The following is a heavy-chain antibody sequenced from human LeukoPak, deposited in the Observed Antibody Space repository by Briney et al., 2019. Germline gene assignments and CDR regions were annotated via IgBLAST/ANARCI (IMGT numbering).Heavy chain of an antibody. CDR1: GFTFSSYG. CDR2: VSSSSSYI. Sequence: GGSLRLSCAASGFTFSSYGMNWVRQAPGKELEWVSSVSSSSSYIYYADSVKGRFTISRDNAKNSLSLQMNSLRAEDTAVYYCARDQRATASTGSYFDYWGQGTLVTVSS. CDR3: ARDQRATASTGSYFDY. V-gene: IGHV3-21*01. J-gene: IGHJ4*02. D-gene: IGHD1-1*01.